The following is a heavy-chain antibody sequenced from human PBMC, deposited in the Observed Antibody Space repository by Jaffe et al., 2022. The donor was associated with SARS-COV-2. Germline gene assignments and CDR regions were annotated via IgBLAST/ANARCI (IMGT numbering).Heavy chain of an antibody. V-gene: IGHV3-11*01. CDR3: ARDLRPSHATYEFGY. CDR1: GFTFSDYY. D-gene: IGHD2-2*01. J-gene: IGHJ4*02. CDR2: ISFSSGTI. Sequence: QVQVVESGGGLVKAGGSLRLSCATSGFTFSDYYMSWVRQAPGKGLEWVSYISFSSGTIYYADSVKGRFTISRDNTRNSLYLQMNSLRAEDTAVYYCARDLRPSHATYEFGYWGQGTQVIVSS.